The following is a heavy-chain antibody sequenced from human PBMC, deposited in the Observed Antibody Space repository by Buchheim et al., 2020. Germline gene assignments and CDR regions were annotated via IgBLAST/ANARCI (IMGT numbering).Heavy chain of an antibody. D-gene: IGHD4-17*01. CDR2: IYYSGST. V-gene: IGHV4-59*01. Sequence: QVQLQESGPGLVKPSETLSLTCTVSGGSISSYYWSWIRQPPGKGLEWIGYIYYSGSTNYNPSLKSRVTISVDTSKNQFSLQLSSVTAADTAVYYCARVSYGDPLRTLYYYYGMDVWGQGTT. CDR3: ARVSYGDPLRTLYYYYGMDV. J-gene: IGHJ6*02. CDR1: GGSISSYY.